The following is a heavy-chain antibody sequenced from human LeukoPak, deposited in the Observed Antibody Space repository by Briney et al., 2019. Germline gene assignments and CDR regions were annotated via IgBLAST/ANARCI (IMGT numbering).Heavy chain of an antibody. CDR2: MTSSGRTL. J-gene: IGHJ6*02. V-gene: IGHV3-11*01. D-gene: IGHD3-10*01. CDR3: ARGTLSMVRGIITVGLDV. CDR1: GFTFSDHY. Sequence: GGSLRLPCAASGFTFSDHYMAWLRQAPGKGLEWVSYMTSSGRTLYYGDSVKGRFTISGDKAENSLYLQMNGLRGEDTAVYYCARGTLSMVRGIITVGLDVWGQGTTVTVSS.